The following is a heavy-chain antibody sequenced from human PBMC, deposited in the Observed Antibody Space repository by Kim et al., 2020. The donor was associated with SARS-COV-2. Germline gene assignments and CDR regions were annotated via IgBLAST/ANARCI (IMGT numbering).Heavy chain of an antibody. CDR3: ARAGGEIAAAGLYYYYGL. V-gene: IGHV4-34*01. CDR2: INHSGST. D-gene: IGHD6-13*01. J-gene: IGHJ6*01. Sequence: SETLSLTCAVFGGSFSNYYWSWIRQPPGKGLEWIGEINHSGSTNYNPSLKSRLTISVDTSKNQFSLKLSSVTAADTAVYFCARAGGEIAAAGLYYYYGL. CDR1: GGSFSNYY.